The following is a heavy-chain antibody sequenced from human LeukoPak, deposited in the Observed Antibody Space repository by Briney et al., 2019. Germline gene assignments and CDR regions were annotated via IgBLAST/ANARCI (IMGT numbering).Heavy chain of an antibody. D-gene: IGHD3-10*01. V-gene: IGHV4-39*07. CDR1: GGSISSSSYY. CDR2: IHYSGST. J-gene: IGHJ6*03. CDR3: ARLVTPRGYYYGSSPNYYYYYYMDV. Sequence: KSSETLSLTCTVSGGSISSSSYYWGWIRQPPGKGLEWIGSIHYSGSTNYNPSLKSRVTISVDTSKNQFSLKLSSVTAADTAVYYCARLVTPRGYYYGSSPNYYYYYYMDVWGKGTTVTISS.